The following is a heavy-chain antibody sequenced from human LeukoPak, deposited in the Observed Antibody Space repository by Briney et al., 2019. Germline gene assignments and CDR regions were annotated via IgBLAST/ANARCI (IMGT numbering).Heavy chain of an antibody. CDR1: GFTFDDYA. CDR2: ISWNSGSI. D-gene: IGHD3-16*01. CDR3: AKAYASPGYFDY. Sequence: GRSLRLSCAASGFTFDDYAMHWVRQAPGKGLEWVSGISWNSGSIGYADSVKGRFTISRDNAKNSLYLQMNSLRAEDTALYYCAKAYASPGYFDYWGQETLVTVSS. V-gene: IGHV3-9*01. J-gene: IGHJ4*02.